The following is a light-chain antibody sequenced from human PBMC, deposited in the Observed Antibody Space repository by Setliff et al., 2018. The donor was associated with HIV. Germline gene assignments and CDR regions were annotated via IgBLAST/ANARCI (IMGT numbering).Light chain of an antibody. J-gene: IGLJ1*01. CDR1: SSDVGGYNY. CDR3: SSYTSSSSYV. CDR2: DVS. V-gene: IGLV2-14*03. Sequence: ALTQPASVSGSPGQSITISCSGTSSDVGGYNYVSWYQQHPGKAPKLMIYDVSNRPSGVSNRFSGSKSGNTASLTISGLQAEDEADYYCSSYTSSSSYVFGTGTKVTVL.